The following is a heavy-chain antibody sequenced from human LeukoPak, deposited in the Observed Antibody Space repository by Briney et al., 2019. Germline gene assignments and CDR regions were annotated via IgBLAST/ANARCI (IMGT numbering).Heavy chain of an antibody. CDR2: ISAYNGNT. CDR3: ARERRAFLREKRAPYSSSSGIGY. V-gene: IGHV1-18*01. Sequence: ASVKVSCKASGYTFTSYGISWVRQAPGQGLEWMGWISAYNGNTNYAQKLQGRVTMTTDTSTSTAYMELRSLRSEDTAVYYCARERRAFLREKRAPYSSSSGIGYWGQGTLVTVSS. J-gene: IGHJ4*02. CDR1: GYTFTSYG. D-gene: IGHD6-6*01.